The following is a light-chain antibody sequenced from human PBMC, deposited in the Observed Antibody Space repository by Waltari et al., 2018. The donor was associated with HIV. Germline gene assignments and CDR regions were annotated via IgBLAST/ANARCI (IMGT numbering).Light chain of an antibody. CDR2: GDD. V-gene: IGLV1-44*01. CDR1: GSNIGTNT. Sequence: HSVLTQPASVSATPGQRVTISCSGRGSNIGTNTVSWYQIFPGTAPKLFIFGDDQRPSGVPDRFSGSKSGTSASLTISGLQSEDEATYFCAAWDDSLNGQVVFGGGTLLTVL. J-gene: IGLJ2*01. CDR3: AAWDDSLNGQVV.